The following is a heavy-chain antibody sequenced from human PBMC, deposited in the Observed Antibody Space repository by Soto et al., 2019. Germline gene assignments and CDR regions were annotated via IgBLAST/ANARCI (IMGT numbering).Heavy chain of an antibody. CDR1: GYSFATYG. CDR2: ISTLNGNT. V-gene: IGHV1-18*01. J-gene: IGHJ3*01. D-gene: IGHD3-22*01. CDR3: ARGGSYDRSGHWVADSAFEF. Sequence: QVQLEQSRGEVKMPGASVTVSCKASGYSFATYGFSWVRQAPGQGLEWMGWISTLNGNTMYEQRFQGRVTMTTETSTTTAYMELRSLTSDDTAVYYCARGGSYDRSGHWVADSAFEFWGQGTMVSVSS.